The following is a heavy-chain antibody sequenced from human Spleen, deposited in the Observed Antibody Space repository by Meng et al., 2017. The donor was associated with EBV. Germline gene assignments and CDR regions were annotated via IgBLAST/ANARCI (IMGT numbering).Heavy chain of an antibody. CDR2: IFHTGST. CDR3: ARDSHGYYFFDF. J-gene: IGHJ4*02. D-gene: IGHD3-22*01. Sequence: HLQESGPGLVKPSGTLSLPCPVSGDSISRGAYSWSWVRQPQGKGLEWIGYIFHTGSTYYNASLKSRVTISVDRSKHQFSLKLTSVTPADTAVYYCARDSHGYYFFDFWGPGTLVTVSS. CDR1: GDSISRGAYS. V-gene: IGHV4-30-2*01.